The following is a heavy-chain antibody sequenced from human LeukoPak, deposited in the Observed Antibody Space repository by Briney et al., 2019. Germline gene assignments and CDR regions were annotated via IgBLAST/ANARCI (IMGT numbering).Heavy chain of an antibody. CDR1: GGSISSYC. J-gene: IGHJ4*02. CDR3: ARGRDYYDSSGYLDY. CDR2: IYYSGST. D-gene: IGHD3-22*01. V-gene: IGHV4-59*01. Sequence: PSETLSLTCTVSGGSISSYCWSWLRQPPGKGLEWIGYIYYSGSTNYNPSLKSRVTISVDTSKNQFSLKLSSVTAADTAVYYCARGRDYYDSSGYLDYWGQGTLVTVSS.